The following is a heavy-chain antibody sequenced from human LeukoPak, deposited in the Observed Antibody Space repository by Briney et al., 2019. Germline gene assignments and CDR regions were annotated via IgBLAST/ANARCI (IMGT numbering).Heavy chain of an antibody. CDR3: ARDQMTVTSYYYYMDV. V-gene: IGHV3-21*01. Sequence: GGSLRLSCAASGFTFSSYSMNWVRQAPGKGLEWVSSISSSSSYIYYADSVKGRFTISRDNAKNSLYLQMNSLRAEDTAVYYCARDQMTVTSYYYYMDVWGKGTTVTVSS. CDR2: ISSSSSYI. J-gene: IGHJ6*03. CDR1: GFTFSSYS. D-gene: IGHD4-11*01.